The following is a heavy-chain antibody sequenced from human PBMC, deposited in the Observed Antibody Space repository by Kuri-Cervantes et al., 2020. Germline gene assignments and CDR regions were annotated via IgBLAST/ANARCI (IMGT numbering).Heavy chain of an antibody. V-gene: IGHV3-13*01. D-gene: IGHD3-10*01. J-gene: IGHJ6*03. CDR1: GFTFRSYD. Sequence: GESLKISCAASGFTFRSYDMHWVRQATGKGLEWVSAIGTAGDTYYPGSVKGRFTISRDNSKNTLYLQMNSLRAEDTAVYYCARARRYGVGSYDYLYMDVWGKGTTVTVSS. CDR3: ARARRYGVGSYDYLYMDV. CDR2: IGTAGDT.